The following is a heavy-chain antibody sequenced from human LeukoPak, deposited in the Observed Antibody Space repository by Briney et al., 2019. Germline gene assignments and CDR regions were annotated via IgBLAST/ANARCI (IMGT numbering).Heavy chain of an antibody. J-gene: IGHJ4*02. CDR2: TYYRSKWYD. CDR3: ARGMVGATGFDY. V-gene: IGHV6-1*01. Sequence: SQTLSLTCAISGDSVSSNSVAWNWIRKSPSRGLEWLGRTYYRSKWYDDYAVSVKSRITINPDTSKNQFSLQLNSVTPEDTAVYYCARGMVGATGFDYWGQGTLVTVSS. CDR1: GDSVSSNSVA. D-gene: IGHD1-26*01.